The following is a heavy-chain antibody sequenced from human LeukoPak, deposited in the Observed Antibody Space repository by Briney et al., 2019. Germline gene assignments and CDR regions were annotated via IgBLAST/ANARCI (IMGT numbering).Heavy chain of an antibody. J-gene: IGHJ4*02. Sequence: GGSLRLSCAASGFTFSSYGMSWIRQAPGKGLEWVSYISSSGSTIYYADSVKGRFTISRDNAKNSLYLQMNSLRAEDTAVYYCARVRSGGSSYSPYFDYWGQGTLVTVSS. D-gene: IGHD2-15*01. CDR1: GFTFSSYG. CDR3: ARVRSGGSSYSPYFDY. V-gene: IGHV3-48*04. CDR2: ISSSGSTI.